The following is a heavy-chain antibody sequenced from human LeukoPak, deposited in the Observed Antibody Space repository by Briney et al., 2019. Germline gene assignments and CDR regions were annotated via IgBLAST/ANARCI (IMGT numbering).Heavy chain of an antibody. V-gene: IGHV1-69*13. D-gene: IGHD2-2*01. CDR2: IIPIFGTA. CDR1: GGTFSSYA. J-gene: IGHJ6*02. CDR3: ARANRAEALHTAAEYYYYYYGMDV. Sequence: SVKVSCKASGGTFSSYAISWVRQAPGQGLEWMGGIIPIFGTANYAQKFQGRVTITADESTSTAYMELSSLRSEDTAVYYCARANRAEALHTAAEYYYYYYGMDVWGQGTTVTVSS.